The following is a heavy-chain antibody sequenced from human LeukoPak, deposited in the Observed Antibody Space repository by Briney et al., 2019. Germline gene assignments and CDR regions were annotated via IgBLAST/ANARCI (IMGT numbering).Heavy chain of an antibody. J-gene: IGHJ4*02. CDR1: GFTFKNHW. D-gene: IGHD3/OR15-3a*01. CDR2: MKQDGSEQ. V-gene: IGHV3-7*01. Sequence: PGGSLRLSCVGSGFTFKNHWMVWVRQAPGKGLEWVANMKQDGSEQYYGDSVRGRFTISRDNAKNSLYLQMDSLRVADTAVYYCARDADWASDYWGQGTLVTVSS. CDR3: ARDADWASDY.